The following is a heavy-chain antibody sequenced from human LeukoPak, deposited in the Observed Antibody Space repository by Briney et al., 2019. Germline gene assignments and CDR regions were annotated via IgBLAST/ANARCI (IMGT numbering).Heavy chain of an antibody. CDR1: GGTFSSYA. D-gene: IGHD1-26*01. J-gene: IGHJ3*02. CDR2: IIPILGIA. Sequence: WASVKVSCKASGGTFSSYAISWVRQAPGQGLEWMGRIIPILGIANYAQKFQGRVTITADKSTSTAYMELSSLRSEDTAVYYCAKDGARGGSYYDLDLASASDIWGQGTMVTVSS. CDR3: AKDGARGGSYYDLDLASASDI. V-gene: IGHV1-69*04.